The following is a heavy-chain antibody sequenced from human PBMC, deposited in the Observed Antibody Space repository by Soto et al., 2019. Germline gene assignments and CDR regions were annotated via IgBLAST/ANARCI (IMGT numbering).Heavy chain of an antibody. CDR3: AADPPATGSGSSLDAFDI. D-gene: IGHD3-10*01. Sequence: QMQLVQSGPEVKKPGTSVKVSCQASGFTFTSSAVQWVRQARGQRLEWIGWIVVGSGNTNYAQKFQERVTITRDMSTGTAYMELSSLRSEDTAVYYCAADPPATGSGSSLDAFDIWGRGTMVTVSS. CDR1: GFTFTSSA. CDR2: IVVGSGNT. J-gene: IGHJ3*02. V-gene: IGHV1-58*01.